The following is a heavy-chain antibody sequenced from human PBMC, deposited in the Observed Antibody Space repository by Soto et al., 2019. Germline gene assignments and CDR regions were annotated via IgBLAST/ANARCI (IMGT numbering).Heavy chain of an antibody. V-gene: IGHV3-73*01. D-gene: IGHD3-3*01. J-gene: IGHJ6*03. Sequence: EVQLVESGGGLVQPGGSLKLSCAASGFTFSGSAMHWVRQASGKGLEWVGRIRSKPNNYATAYGASVKGRFTISRDDSKNTAYLQMNCLNIEDTAVYYCSRQASDFWSGKPQYYMDVWGKVTTVTVSS. CDR2: IRSKPNNYAT. CDR1: GFTFSGSA. CDR3: SRQASDFWSGKPQYYMDV.